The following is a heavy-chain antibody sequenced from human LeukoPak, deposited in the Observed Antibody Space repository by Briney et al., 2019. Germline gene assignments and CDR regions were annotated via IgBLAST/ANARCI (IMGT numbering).Heavy chain of an antibody. CDR1: GFTFSSYG. J-gene: IGHJ6*02. D-gene: IGHD2-15*01. CDR2: IWYDGSNK. Sequence: GGSLRLSRAASGFTFSSYGMHWVRQAPGKGLEWVAVIWYDGSNKYYADSVKGRFTISRDNSKNTLYLQMNSLRAEDTAVYYCARERRGVYKDIVVVVAATRLYYYGMDVWGQGTTVTVSS. V-gene: IGHV3-33*01. CDR3: ARERRGVYKDIVVVVAATRLYYYGMDV.